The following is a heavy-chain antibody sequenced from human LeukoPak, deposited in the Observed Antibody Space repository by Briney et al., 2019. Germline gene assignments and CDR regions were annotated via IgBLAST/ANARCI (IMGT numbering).Heavy chain of an antibody. V-gene: IGHV3-48*03. CDR2: ISSSGSTI. CDR1: GFTFSSYE. CDR3: ARDTTLVGPDDY. J-gene: IGHJ4*02. Sequence: GGSLRLTCAASGFTFSSYEMNWVRQAPGKGLEWVSYISSSGSTIYYADSVKGRFTISRDNAKNSLYLQMNSLRAEDTAVYYCARDTTLVGPDDYWGQGTLVTVS. D-gene: IGHD2/OR15-2a*01.